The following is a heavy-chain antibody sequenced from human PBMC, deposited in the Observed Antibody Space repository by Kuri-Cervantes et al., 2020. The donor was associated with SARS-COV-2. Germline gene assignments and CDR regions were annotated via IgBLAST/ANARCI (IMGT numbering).Heavy chain of an antibody. CDR1: GFTFSSYA. Sequence: GGSLRLSCAASGFTFSSYAMHWVRQAPGKGLEWVAVISYDGSNKYYADSVKGRFTISGDNSKNTLYLQMNSLRAEDTAVYYCARDRGWYYFDYWGQGTLVTVSS. J-gene: IGHJ4*02. V-gene: IGHV3-30-3*01. CDR3: ARDRGWYYFDY. D-gene: IGHD6-19*01. CDR2: ISYDGSNK.